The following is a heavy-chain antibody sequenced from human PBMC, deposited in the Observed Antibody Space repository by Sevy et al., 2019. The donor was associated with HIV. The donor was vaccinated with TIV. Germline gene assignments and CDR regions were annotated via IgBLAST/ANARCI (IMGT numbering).Heavy chain of an antibody. J-gene: IGHJ4*02. V-gene: IGHV3-15*01. CDR3: ATAPGYYDSAPFDY. D-gene: IGHD3-22*01. Sequence: GGSLRLSCAVSGFTFSNAWMNWVRQAPGTGLQWVGLIKSKIDGETTDYVAPVKGRFTISRDDSTNTLYLQMNSLKTEDTGVYYCATAPGYYDSAPFDYWGPGTLVTVSS. CDR2: IKSKIDGETT. CDR1: GFTFSNAW.